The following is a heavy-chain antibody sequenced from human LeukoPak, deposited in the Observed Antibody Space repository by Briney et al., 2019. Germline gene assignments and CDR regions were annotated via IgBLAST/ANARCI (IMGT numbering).Heavy chain of an antibody. V-gene: IGHV5-51*01. CDR3: ARLFRLWDGLRARFYFDY. Sequence: GESLKISCKGSGYSFSSYWIGWVRQMPGKGLEWVGIIYPGDSGTRYSPSFQGQVTISGDKSISTAYLQCSSLKASDSATYYCARLFRLWDGLRARFYFDYWGQGALVTVSS. J-gene: IGHJ4*02. CDR1: GYSFSSYW. CDR2: IYPGDSGT. D-gene: IGHD3-9*01.